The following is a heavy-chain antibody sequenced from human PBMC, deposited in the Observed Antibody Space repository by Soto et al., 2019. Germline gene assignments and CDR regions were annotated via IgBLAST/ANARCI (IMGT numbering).Heavy chain of an antibody. J-gene: IGHJ3*02. Sequence: ASVKVSCKASGYTFTSYAMHWVRQAPGQRLEWMGWINAGNGNTKYSQKFQGRVTITRDTSASTAYMELSSLRSEDTAVYYCARDLRHNWNDAHDAFDIWGQGTMVTVAS. D-gene: IGHD1-20*01. V-gene: IGHV1-3*01. CDR2: INAGNGNT. CDR1: GYTFTSYA. CDR3: ARDLRHNWNDAHDAFDI.